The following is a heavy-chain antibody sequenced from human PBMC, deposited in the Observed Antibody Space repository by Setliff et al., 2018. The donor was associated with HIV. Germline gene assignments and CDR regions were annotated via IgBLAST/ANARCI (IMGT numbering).Heavy chain of an antibody. D-gene: IGHD6-19*01. CDR3: VRDPGYNSGWSGTTFDY. CDR2: IDHSGST. Sequence: SETLSLTCTASGDSINSHYWSWIRQSPGKGLEWIGEIDHSGSTNYNPSLKSRVTISVDTSKNQSSLNLRSVFAADTAVYYCVRDPGYNSGWSGTTFDYWGQGTLVTVSS. CDR1: GDSINSHY. J-gene: IGHJ4*02. V-gene: IGHV4-34*01.